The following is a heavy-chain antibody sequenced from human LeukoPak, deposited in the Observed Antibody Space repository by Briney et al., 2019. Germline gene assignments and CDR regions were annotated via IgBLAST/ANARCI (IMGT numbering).Heavy chain of an antibody. CDR3: ARVRYYYDSSGYYYDAFDI. J-gene: IGHJ3*02. CDR2: IYTSGST. Sequence: PSETLSLTCTVSGGSISSYYWSWIRQPAGKGLEWIGRIYTSGSTNHNPSLKSRVTISVDKSKNQFSLKLSSVTAADTAVYYCARVRYYYDSSGYYYDAFDIWGQGTMVTVSS. CDR1: GGSISSYY. V-gene: IGHV4-4*07. D-gene: IGHD3-22*01.